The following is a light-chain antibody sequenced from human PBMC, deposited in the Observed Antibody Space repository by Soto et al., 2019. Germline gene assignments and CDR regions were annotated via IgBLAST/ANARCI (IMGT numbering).Light chain of an antibody. J-gene: IGKJ2*01. CDR1: QTISSY. Sequence: DIQMTQSPSSLSASVGDRVTITCRASQTISSYLNWYQQKPGKAPKLLNYAASSLQSVVPSRFSGSGSGIDFTLTISSLQPEDFAIYYCQQSYNTPQYTCGQGTELEIK. CDR2: AAS. V-gene: IGKV1-39*01. CDR3: QQSYNTPQYT.